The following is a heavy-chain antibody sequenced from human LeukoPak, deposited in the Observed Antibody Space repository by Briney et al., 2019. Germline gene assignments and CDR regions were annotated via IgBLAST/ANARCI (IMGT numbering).Heavy chain of an antibody. D-gene: IGHD6-13*01. J-gene: IGHJ6*02. CDR1: GGSISSSSYY. CDR3: ARHSPAAGTSTAMDV. V-gene: IGHV4-61*05. Sequence: SETLSLTCTVSGGSISSSSYYWSWIRQPPGKGLEWIGYIYYSGSINYNPSLKSRVTISVDTSKNQFSLKLSSVTAADTAVYFCARHSPAAGTSTAMDVWGQGTTVTVSS. CDR2: IYYSGSI.